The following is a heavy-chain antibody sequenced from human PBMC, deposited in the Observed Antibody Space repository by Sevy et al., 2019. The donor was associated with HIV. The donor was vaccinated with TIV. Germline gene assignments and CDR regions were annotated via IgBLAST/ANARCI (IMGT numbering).Heavy chain of an antibody. CDR1: GFTFSNYA. D-gene: IGHD2-2*01. V-gene: IGHV3-23*01. J-gene: IGHJ4*02. CDR3: AIEGCSKPHDY. Sequence: GGSLRLSCAASGFTFSNYAMSWVRQAPGKGLEWVSTFSFGCGKINYADSVKGRFTISRDNSKNTLYLQMNSLRAEDTALYYSAIEGCSKPHDYWGQGTLVTVSS. CDR2: FSFGCGKI.